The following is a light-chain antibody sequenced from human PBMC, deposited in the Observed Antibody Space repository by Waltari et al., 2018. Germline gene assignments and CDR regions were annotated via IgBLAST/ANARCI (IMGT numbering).Light chain of an antibody. V-gene: IGLV2-14*01. Sequence: QSALTQPASVSGSPGQSIPISCTGTFSAVRGYHHVSWSQHHPGKAPKLIIYEVTDRPSGVSNRFSGSKSGDTASLTISGLQAEDEADYYCSSCSYTPTTTVVFGTGTRVTVL. J-gene: IGLJ1*01. CDR1: FSAVRGYHH. CDR3: SSCSYTPTTTVV. CDR2: EVT.